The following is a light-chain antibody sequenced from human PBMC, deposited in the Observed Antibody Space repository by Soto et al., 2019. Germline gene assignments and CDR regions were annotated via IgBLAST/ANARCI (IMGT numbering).Light chain of an antibody. CDR1: QEVSNY. Sequence: DIQMTQSPSSLSASVGDRVTITCQASQEVSNYLNWYQQKAGKAPKLLIYDASNLETGVPSRFSGSGSGTDFTFTISSLQPEDIATYYCQQYDNIPRTSGQGTKVEIK. CDR2: DAS. J-gene: IGKJ1*01. CDR3: QQYDNIPRT. V-gene: IGKV1-33*01.